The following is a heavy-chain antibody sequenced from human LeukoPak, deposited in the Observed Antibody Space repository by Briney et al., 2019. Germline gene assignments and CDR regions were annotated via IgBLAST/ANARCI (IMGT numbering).Heavy chain of an antibody. CDR1: GFTFSSYS. D-gene: IGHD3-22*01. CDR2: ISSSSSTI. J-gene: IGHJ6*03. V-gene: IGHV3-48*04. Sequence: GGSLRLSCAASGFTFSSYSMNWVRQAPGKGLERVSYISSSSSTIYYADSVKGRFTISRDNAKNSLYLQMNSLRAEDTAVYYCARESYDSSGYHSGYYMDVWGKGTTVTVSS. CDR3: ARESYDSSGYHSGYYMDV.